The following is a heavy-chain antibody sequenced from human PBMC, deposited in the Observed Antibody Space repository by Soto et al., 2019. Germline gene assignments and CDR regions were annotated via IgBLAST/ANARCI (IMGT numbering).Heavy chain of an antibody. CDR1: GFTIGDYA. CDR2: IRSKAYGGTT. Sequence: GGSLRLSCTAPGFTIGDYAMSWFRQAPGKGLEWVGFIRSKAYGGTTEYAASVKGRFTISRDDSKTIASLQMNSLKTEDTAVYYCTRGLSVTTRLWYYYYMDVWGKGTTVTVSS. CDR3: TRGLSVTTRLWYYYYMDV. J-gene: IGHJ6*03. D-gene: IGHD4-4*01. V-gene: IGHV3-49*03.